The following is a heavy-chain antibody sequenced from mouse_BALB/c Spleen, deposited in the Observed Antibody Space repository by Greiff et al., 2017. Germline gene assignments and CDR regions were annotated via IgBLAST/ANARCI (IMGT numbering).Heavy chain of an antibody. CDR2: ISSGGST. CDR1: GFTFSSYA. Sequence: EVMLVESGGGLVKPGGSLKLSCAASGFTFSSYAMSWVRQTPEKRLEWVASISSGGSTYYPDSVKGRFTISRDNARNILYLQMSSLRSEDTAMYYCARYYDYDGNYAMDYWGQGTSVTVSS. J-gene: IGHJ4*01. CDR3: ARYYDYDGNYAMDY. V-gene: IGHV5-6-5*01. D-gene: IGHD2-4*01.